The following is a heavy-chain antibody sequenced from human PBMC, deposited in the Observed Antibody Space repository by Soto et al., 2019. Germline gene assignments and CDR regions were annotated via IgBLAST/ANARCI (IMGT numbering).Heavy chain of an antibody. V-gene: IGHV3-23*01. CDR2: IGGSGGNT. J-gene: IGHJ5*02. D-gene: IGHD4-4*01. Sequence: EVQLLESGGGLVQPGGSLRLSCAASGFIFNAYAMTWVRQAPGKGLEWVSAIGGSGGNTYYAASVKGRFTISRDNSKDTVDLEMNMLRVDDTAVYFCARLAVDYINSADRWGQRILVTVSS. CDR3: ARLAVDYINSADR. CDR1: GFIFNAYA.